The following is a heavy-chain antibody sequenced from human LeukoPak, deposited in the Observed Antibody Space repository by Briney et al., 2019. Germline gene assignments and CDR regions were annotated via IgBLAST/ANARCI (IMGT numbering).Heavy chain of an antibody. V-gene: IGHV3-53*04. D-gene: IGHD1-26*01. CDR1: GFTVSSNY. CDR3: ARVVGQSPHQVDY. Sequence: AGSLRLSCAASGFTVSSNYMSWVRQAPGKGLEWVSVIYSGCSTNYTDSVKGRFTVSRHDSKNTRYVQMNSLRAEDTAVYYCARVVGQSPHQVDYWGQGTLVTVSS. J-gene: IGHJ4*02. CDR2: IYSGCST.